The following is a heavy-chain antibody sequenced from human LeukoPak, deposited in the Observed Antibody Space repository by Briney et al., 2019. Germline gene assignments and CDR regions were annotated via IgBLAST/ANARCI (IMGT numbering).Heavy chain of an antibody. CDR1: GFTFSSYG. J-gene: IGHJ4*02. D-gene: IGHD3-22*01. CDR3: AKDPSEGYNYDSSGYYDY. V-gene: IGHV3-30*18. CDR2: ISYDGSNK. Sequence: GRSLRLSCAASGFTFSSYGMHWVRQAPGKGLEWVAVISYDGSNKYYADSVKGRFTISRDNSKNTLYLQMNSLRAEDTAVYYCAKDPSEGYNYDSSGYYDYWGQGTLVTVSS.